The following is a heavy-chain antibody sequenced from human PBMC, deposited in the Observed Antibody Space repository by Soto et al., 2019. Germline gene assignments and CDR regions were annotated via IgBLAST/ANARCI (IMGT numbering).Heavy chain of an antibody. CDR3: AKVGERSRYYFDY. CDR2: ISGSGDKT. CDR1: GFTFNNYA. Sequence: QLLESGGGLVQPGGSLTLSCAASGFTFNNYAMNWVRQAPGKGLEWVSAISGSGDKTYYADAVKGRFTISRDIAKNVVYLQMNGLRAGATAVYYCAKVGERSRYYFDYWGPGTRVTVSS. J-gene: IGHJ4*02. D-gene: IGHD2-21*01. V-gene: IGHV3-23*01.